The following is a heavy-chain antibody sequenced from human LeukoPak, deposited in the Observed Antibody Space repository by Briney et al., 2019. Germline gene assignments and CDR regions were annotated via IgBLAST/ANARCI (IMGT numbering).Heavy chain of an antibody. D-gene: IGHD1-26*01. Sequence: GGSLRLSCAASGFTFKNYYMSWIRQAPGGGLEWVSSISASGSAMESADSVKGRLTVSRDNAKNSLFLQMNSLRVEDTAVYYCARDRGPSGSYAGVVDYWGQGTLVIVSS. CDR2: ISASGSAM. V-gene: IGHV3-11*01. CDR3: ARDRGPSGSYAGVVDY. J-gene: IGHJ4*02. CDR1: GFTFKNYY.